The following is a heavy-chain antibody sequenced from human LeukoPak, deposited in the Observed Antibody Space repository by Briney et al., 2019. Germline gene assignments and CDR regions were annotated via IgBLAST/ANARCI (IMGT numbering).Heavy chain of an antibody. D-gene: IGHD2-2*01. V-gene: IGHV1-3*01. CDR3: ASSTGGYCSSTSCPGLY. CDR1: GYTFTTYA. J-gene: IGHJ4*02. CDR2: INAGNGNT. Sequence: GASVKVSCKASGYTFTTYAMHWVRQAPGQRLEWMGWINAGNGNTKYSQKFQGRVTITRDTSASTAYMELSSLRSEDTAVYYCASSTGGYCSSTSCPGLYWGQGTLVTVSS.